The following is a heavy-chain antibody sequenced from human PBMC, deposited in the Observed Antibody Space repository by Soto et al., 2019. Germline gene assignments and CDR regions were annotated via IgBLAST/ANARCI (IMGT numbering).Heavy chain of an antibody. CDR1: GGSISSNGFGNC. J-gene: IGHJ4*02. D-gene: IGHD5-18*01. CDR3: ARGRNSGGYSYGYNRGKYYFDY. V-gene: IGHV4-39*07. Sequence: SETLSLTCTVSGGSISSNGFGNCWSWIRQLPGKGLEWIGYINHSGSTNYNPSLKSRVTISVDTSKNQFSLKLSSVTAADTAVYYCARGRNSGGYSYGYNRGKYYFDYWAREPWSPSPQ. CDR2: INHSGST.